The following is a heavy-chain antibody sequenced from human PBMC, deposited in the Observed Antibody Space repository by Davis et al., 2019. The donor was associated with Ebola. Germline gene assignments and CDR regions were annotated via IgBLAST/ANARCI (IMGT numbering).Heavy chain of an antibody. CDR3: AKFRGRYYFDY. D-gene: IGHD5-24*01. V-gene: IGHV3-23*01. CDR2: ISGSGGST. J-gene: IGHJ4*02. CDR1: GFTFSSYS. Sequence: GESLKISCAASGFTFSSYSMSWVRQAPGKGLEWVSVISGSGGSTYYADSVKGRFTISRDNSKNALYLQMNSLSAEDTAVYYCAKFRGRYYFDYWGQGTLVTVSP.